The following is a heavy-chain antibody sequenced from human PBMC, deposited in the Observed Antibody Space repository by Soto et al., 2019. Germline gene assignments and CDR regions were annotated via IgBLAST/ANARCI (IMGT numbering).Heavy chain of an antibody. CDR2: ISGGASDK. CDR1: GFMFGPYW. J-gene: IGHJ5*02. CDR3: AREDWHRFDP. V-gene: IGHV3-7*01. D-gene: IGHD2-21*01. Sequence: EVQLVESGGGLVQPGGSLRLSCAASGFMFGPYWMSWVRQDPGKGLEWVATISGGASDKFYVDSVKGRFTISRDDAKNSLYLQMNSLSDEDTAVYYCAREDWHRFDPWGPGTLVTVSS.